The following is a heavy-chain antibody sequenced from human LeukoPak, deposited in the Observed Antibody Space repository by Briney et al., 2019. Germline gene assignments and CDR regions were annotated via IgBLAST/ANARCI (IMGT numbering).Heavy chain of an antibody. J-gene: IGHJ4*01. CDR1: GYTFTSYG. CDR2: ISAYNGNT. CDR3: AWAPYGSGSYYAQLDY. D-gene: IGHD3-10*01. Sequence: APVKVSCKASGYTFTSYGTSWVRQAPGQGLEWMGWISAYNGNTNYAQKLQGRVTMTTDTSTSTAYMELRSLRSDDTAVYYCAWAPYGSGSYYAQLDYWGQGTLVTVSS. V-gene: IGHV1-18*01.